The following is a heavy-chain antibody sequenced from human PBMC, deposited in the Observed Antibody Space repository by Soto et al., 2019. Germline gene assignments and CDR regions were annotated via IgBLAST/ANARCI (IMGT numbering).Heavy chain of an antibody. J-gene: IGHJ4*02. D-gene: IGHD3-10*01. CDR2: IKSKTDGGTT. V-gene: IGHV3-15*01. Sequence: GGSLRLSCAASGFTFSNAWMTWVRQAPGKGLEWVGRIKSKTDGGTTDYAAPVKGRFTISRDDSKNTVYLQVNSLKTEDTAVYYCTAYYGSGSPFDYWGQGTLVTVSS. CDR1: GFTFSNAW. CDR3: TAYYGSGSPFDY.